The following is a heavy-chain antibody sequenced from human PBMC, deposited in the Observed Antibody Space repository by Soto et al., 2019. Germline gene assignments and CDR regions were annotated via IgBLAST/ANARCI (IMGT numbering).Heavy chain of an antibody. CDR3: ARIQRGYDDFDI. CDR2: ISSSSSYI. CDR1: GFTFSSYS. J-gene: IGHJ3*02. D-gene: IGHD2-15*01. Sequence: EVQLVESGGGLVKPGVSLRLSCAASGFTFSSYSMNWVRQAPGKGLEWVSSISSSSSYIYYADSVKGRFTISRDNAKNVLYLQMKSLRAEDTAVYYCARIQRGYDDFDIWGQGTMVTVPS. V-gene: IGHV3-21*01.